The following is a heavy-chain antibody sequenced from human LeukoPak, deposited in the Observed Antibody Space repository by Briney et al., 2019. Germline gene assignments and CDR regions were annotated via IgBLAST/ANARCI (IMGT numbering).Heavy chain of an antibody. Sequence: SVKVSCKASGGTFSSYAISWVRQAPGQGLEWMGGIIPIFGTANYAQKFQGRVTITTDESTSTAYMELSSLRSEDAAVYYCARAPLGRWLQFDYWGQGTLVTVSS. D-gene: IGHD5-24*01. J-gene: IGHJ4*02. CDR3: ARAPLGRWLQFDY. CDR2: IIPIFGTA. CDR1: GGTFSSYA. V-gene: IGHV1-69*05.